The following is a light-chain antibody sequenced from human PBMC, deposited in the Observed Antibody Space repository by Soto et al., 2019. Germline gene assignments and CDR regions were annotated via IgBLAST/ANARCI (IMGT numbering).Light chain of an antibody. CDR1: SSNIGSNT. CDR2: DND. Sequence: QSVLAQPPSASGTPGQGVTISASVSSSNIGSNTVSWYQQVPGTAPKLLIYDNDERPSGVPGRFSGSKSGTSASLAISGLQSEDEADYYCATWDDSRSGYVFGPGTKVTVL. J-gene: IGLJ1*01. CDR3: ATWDDSRSGYV. V-gene: IGLV1-44*01.